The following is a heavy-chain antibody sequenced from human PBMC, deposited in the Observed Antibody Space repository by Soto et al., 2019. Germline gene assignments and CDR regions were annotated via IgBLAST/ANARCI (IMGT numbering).Heavy chain of an antibody. J-gene: IGHJ4*02. CDR3: ARGFCAGKGSPPDF. V-gene: IGHV3-23*01. CDR1: GFTFSSFA. D-gene: IGHD6-13*01. Sequence: GGSLRLSCAASGFTFSSFAMSWVRQAPGKGLDWVSAMSGSGGSTYSADSVKGRFTISRDNSKNTLYLQMSSLRAEDTAVYYCARGFCAGKGSPPDFWGQGSLVTVSS. CDR2: MSGSGGST.